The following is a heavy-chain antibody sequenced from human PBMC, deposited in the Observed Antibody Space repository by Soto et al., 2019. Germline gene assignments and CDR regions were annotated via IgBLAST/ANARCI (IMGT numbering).Heavy chain of an antibody. CDR1: GFTFSSYS. CDR3: ARNESSNIYGMDV. D-gene: IGHD6-6*01. CDR2: ISSSSFSI. Sequence: GGSLRLSCAAPGFTFSSYSMNWVRQAPGKGLEWVSSISSSSFSINYADSVKGRFSISRDNAQNSLHLQMNNLRAEDTAVYYCARNESSNIYGMDVWGQGTTVTVSS. J-gene: IGHJ6*02. V-gene: IGHV3-21*01.